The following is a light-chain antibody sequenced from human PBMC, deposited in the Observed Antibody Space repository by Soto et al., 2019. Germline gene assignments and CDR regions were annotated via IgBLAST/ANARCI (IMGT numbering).Light chain of an antibody. CDR3: AAWDDSLNERV. J-gene: IGLJ1*01. V-gene: IGLV1-40*01. Sequence: QSVLTQPPSVSGAPGQRVTISCTGSSSNIGAHYDVHWYQQLPGTAPKVLIYSNDQRPSGVPDRFSGSKSGTSASLAISGLQSEDEADYYCAAWDDSLNERVFGTGTKVTVL. CDR2: SND. CDR1: SSNIGAHYD.